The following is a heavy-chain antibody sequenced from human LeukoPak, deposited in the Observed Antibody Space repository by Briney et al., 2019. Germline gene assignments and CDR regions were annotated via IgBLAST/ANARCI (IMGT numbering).Heavy chain of an antibody. CDR3: ARLSGDMIVVGRDDAFDI. D-gene: IGHD3-22*01. V-gene: IGHV4-4*07. Sequence: PSETLSLTCTVSGGSISSYYWSWIRQPAGKGLEWIGRIYTSGSTNYNPSLKSRVTMSVDTSKNQFSLKLSSVTAADTAVYYCARLSGDMIVVGRDDAFDIWGQGTMVTVSS. J-gene: IGHJ3*02. CDR1: GGSISSYY. CDR2: IYTSGST.